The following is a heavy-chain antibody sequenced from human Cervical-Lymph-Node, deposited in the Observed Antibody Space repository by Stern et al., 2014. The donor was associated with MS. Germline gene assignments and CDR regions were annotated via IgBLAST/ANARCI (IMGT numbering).Heavy chain of an antibody. Sequence: VHLVESGAEVKKPGASVNLSCKASGYTFTSDDINWVRQGSGQGLEWMGWMNPDSGDTGYAQKFRGKFTMTRDLSTSTAYMEMNSLRLDDTAVYYCTRGWTAWGQGTLVTVSS. D-gene: IGHD2-21*02. CDR2: MNPDSGDT. CDR3: TRGWTA. CDR1: GYTFTSDD. J-gene: IGHJ4*02. V-gene: IGHV1-8*01.